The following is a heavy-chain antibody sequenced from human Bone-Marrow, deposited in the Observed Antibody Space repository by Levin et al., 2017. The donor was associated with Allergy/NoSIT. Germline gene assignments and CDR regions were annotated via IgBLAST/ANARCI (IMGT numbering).Heavy chain of an antibody. CDR1: GYNFAHYW. CDR3: ASQGGSSGNAFDI. D-gene: IGHD6-25*01. J-gene: IGHJ3*02. V-gene: IGHV5-51*01. Sequence: PGGSLRLSCKDSGYNFAHYWIGWVRQMPGKGLEWMGIIYPDDSDTRYSPSFQGQVTISADKSINTAYLQWSSLKASDTARSYCASQGGSSGNAFDIWGQGTMVTVSS. CDR2: IYPDDSDT.